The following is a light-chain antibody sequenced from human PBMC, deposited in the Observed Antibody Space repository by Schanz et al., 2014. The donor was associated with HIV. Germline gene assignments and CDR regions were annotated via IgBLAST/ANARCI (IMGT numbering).Light chain of an antibody. CDR2: DVN. J-gene: IGLJ3*02. CDR1: SSDIGDDNY. V-gene: IGLV2-14*03. Sequence: QSVLTQPPSASGSPGQSITLSCAGSSSDIGDDNYVSWYQQHAGAAPKLIIYDVNERPSGVSHRFSGSKSGNTASLTISGLQAEDEADYYCGSCSTTNTCTFGGGTKLTVL. CDR3: GSCSTTNTCT.